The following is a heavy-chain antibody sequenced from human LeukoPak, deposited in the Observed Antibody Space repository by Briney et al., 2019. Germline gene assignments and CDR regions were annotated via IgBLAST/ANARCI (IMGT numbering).Heavy chain of an antibody. CDR2: VYHSGST. CDR1: GYSISSGYY. V-gene: IGHV4-38-2*02. CDR3: ARADITIFGVVIPNNWFDP. D-gene: IGHD3-3*01. J-gene: IGHJ5*02. Sequence: SETLSLTCTVSGYSISSGYYWGWIRQPPGKGLEWIGSVYHSGSTYYNPSLKSRVTISVDTSKNQFSLKLSSVTAADTAVYYCARADITIFGVVIPNNWFDPWGQGTLVTVSS.